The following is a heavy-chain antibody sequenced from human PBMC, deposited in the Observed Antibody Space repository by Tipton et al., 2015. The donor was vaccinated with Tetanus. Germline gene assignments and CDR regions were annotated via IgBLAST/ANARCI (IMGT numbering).Heavy chain of an antibody. V-gene: IGHV4-30-2*01. Sequence: TLSLTCNVTGALLTTGGYSWGWIRQPPGQGLEWIGYIYQSGSTYFNPSLKSRVTISLDTSKNQFSLQLSSVTAADTAVYYCARGGNEYGDPPDYWGRGTLVTVSS. CDR2: IYQSGST. D-gene: IGHD4-17*01. CDR3: ARGGNEYGDPPDY. J-gene: IGHJ4*02. CDR1: GALLTTGGYS.